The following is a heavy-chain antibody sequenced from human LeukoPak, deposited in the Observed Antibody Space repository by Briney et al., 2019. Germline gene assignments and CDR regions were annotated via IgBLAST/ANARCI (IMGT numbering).Heavy chain of an antibody. CDR1: GFTFSSYA. V-gene: IGHV3-23*01. J-gene: IGHJ4*02. Sequence: PGGSLRLSCAASGFTFSSYAMNWVRQAPGKGLEWVSAISGSSGRTYYADFVKGRFTISRDNSKNTLYLQMNSLRAEDTAVYYCAKVPSGSYYYFDYWGQGTLVTVSS. CDR3: AKVPSGSYYYFDY. D-gene: IGHD1-26*01. CDR2: ISGSSGRT.